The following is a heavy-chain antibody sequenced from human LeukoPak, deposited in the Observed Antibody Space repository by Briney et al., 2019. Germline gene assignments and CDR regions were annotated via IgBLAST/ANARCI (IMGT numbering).Heavy chain of an antibody. CDR1: GYSFISYR. Sequence: GESLPISCKASGYSFISYRIACLRRMPGKGLEWWGIIIPGDSETTYSPSFQGQVTFSSDKSINTAYLQLSSLKASDTAIYYCARQACSGSSCYPNYYYSMDVWGKGTTVTVSS. J-gene: IGHJ6*03. CDR2: IIPGDSET. D-gene: IGHD2-15*01. CDR3: ARQACSGSSCYPNYYYSMDV. V-gene: IGHV5-51*01.